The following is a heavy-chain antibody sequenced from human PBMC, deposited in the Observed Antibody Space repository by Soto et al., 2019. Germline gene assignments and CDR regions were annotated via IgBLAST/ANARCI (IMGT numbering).Heavy chain of an antibody. Sequence: LSLTCAVSGGSISISNWWSWVRQPPGKGLEGIGAIYHSGSTNYNPSLKSRVTISVDKSKNQFSLKLSSVTAADTAVYYCARDKYEGDKCYGMDVWGQGATVTVSS. V-gene: IGHV4-4*02. CDR1: GGSISISNW. J-gene: IGHJ6*02. D-gene: IGHD2-15*01. CDR2: IYHSGST. CDR3: ARDKYEGDKCYGMDV.